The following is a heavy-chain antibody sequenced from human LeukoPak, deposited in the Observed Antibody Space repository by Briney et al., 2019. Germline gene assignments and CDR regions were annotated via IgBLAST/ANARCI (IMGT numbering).Heavy chain of an antibody. D-gene: IGHD1-1*01. CDR2: IYYSGST. Sequence: SGTLSLTCTVSGGSISSSSYYWGWIRQPPGKGLEWIGSIYYSGSTYYNPSLKSRVTISVDTSKNQFSLKLSSVTAADTAVYYCARDRTTPAAFDIWGQGTMVTVSS. V-gene: IGHV4-39*07. CDR3: ARDRTTPAAFDI. CDR1: GGSISSSSYY. J-gene: IGHJ3*02.